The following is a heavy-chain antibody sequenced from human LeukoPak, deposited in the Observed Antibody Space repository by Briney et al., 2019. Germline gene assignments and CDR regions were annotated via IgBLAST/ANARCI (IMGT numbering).Heavy chain of an antibody. CDR3: ARTYCAAGTRYDTFDI. Sequence: SETLSLTCTVSGGSIGNYYWGWIRQPPGKGLEWIAYIFHSGSTNYNPSLKSRVTISLDTSKNQFSLRMNSVTAADTAVYYCARTYCAAGTRYDTFDIWGQGTLVTVSS. CDR1: GGSIGNYY. D-gene: IGHD2-15*01. CDR2: IFHSGST. J-gene: IGHJ3*02. V-gene: IGHV4-59*01.